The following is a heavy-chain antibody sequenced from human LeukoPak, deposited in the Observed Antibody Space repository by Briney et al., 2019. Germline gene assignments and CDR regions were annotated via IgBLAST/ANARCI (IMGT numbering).Heavy chain of an antibody. CDR2: ISWNSGSI. J-gene: IGHJ4*02. CDR3: AKDRGARDYFDY. D-gene: IGHD3-16*01. Sequence: PGGSLRLSCAASGFTFDDYAMHWVRQAPGKGLEWVSGISWNSGSIGYADSVKGRFTISRDNAKNSLYLQMNSLRAEDTALYYCAKDRGARDYFDYWGQGTLVTVSS. CDR1: GFTFDDYA. V-gene: IGHV3-9*01.